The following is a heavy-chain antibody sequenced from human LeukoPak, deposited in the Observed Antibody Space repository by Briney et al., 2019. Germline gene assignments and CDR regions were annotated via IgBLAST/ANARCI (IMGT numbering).Heavy chain of an antibody. V-gene: IGHV3-23*01. CDR2: ISGSGDTT. D-gene: IGHD3-22*01. J-gene: IGHJ4*02. CDR1: GFTFSADS. CDR3: AKVLRWDSSGGIEY. Sequence: GGSLRLSCAASGFTFSADSMSWVRQAPGKGLERVSSISGSGDTTYYADSVKGRFTISRDNSKNTLYLQMNSLRAEDTAVYYCAKVLRWDSSGGIEYWGQGTLVTVSS.